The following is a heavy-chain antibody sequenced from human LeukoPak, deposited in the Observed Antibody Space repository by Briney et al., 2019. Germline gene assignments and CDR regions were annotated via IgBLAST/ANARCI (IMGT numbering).Heavy chain of an antibody. D-gene: IGHD6-13*01. CDR1: DFPVSDNY. J-gene: IGHJ5*02. Sequence: GGSLRLSCATSDFPVSDNYMSWVRQAPGRGLEWVSAINGSGGSTYYADSVKGRFTISRDNSKNTLYLQMNSLRAEDTAVYYCAKDRSLLLIAAAGYWFDPWGQGTLVTVSS. V-gene: IGHV3-23*01. CDR2: INGSGGST. CDR3: AKDRSLLLIAAAGYWFDP.